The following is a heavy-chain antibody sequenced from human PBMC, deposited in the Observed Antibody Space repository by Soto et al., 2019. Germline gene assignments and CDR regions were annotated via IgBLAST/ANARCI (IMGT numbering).Heavy chain of an antibody. CDR3: ARTRPHYYDSSGPFDY. CDR2: IDWDDDK. J-gene: IGHJ4*02. CDR1: GFSLSTSGMC. D-gene: IGHD3-22*01. V-gene: IGHV2-70*01. Sequence: SGPTAGEPTQTLTLTCTFSGFSLSTSGMCVSWIRQPPGKALEWLALIDWDDDKYYSTSLKTRLTISKDTSKNQVVLTMTNMDPVDTATYYCARTRPHYYDSSGPFDYWGQGTLVTVSS.